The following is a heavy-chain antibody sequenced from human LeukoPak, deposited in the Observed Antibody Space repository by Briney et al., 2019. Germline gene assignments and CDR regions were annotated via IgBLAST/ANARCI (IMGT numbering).Heavy chain of an antibody. CDR1: GFTVSANY. J-gene: IGHJ3*02. Sequence: GGSLRLSCAASGFTVSANYVSWVRQAPGKGLEWVSVIYRSGSTYYADSVKGRFTISRDNSKNTLYLQMNRLRAEDTAVYYCARDSGHDAFDIWGQGTMVTVSS. V-gene: IGHV3-53*01. CDR3: ARDSGHDAFDI. CDR2: IYRSGST.